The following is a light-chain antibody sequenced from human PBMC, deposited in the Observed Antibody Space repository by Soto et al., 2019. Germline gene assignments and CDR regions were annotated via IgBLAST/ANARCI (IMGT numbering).Light chain of an antibody. CDR2: EVE. CDR1: SSDIGDYNY. V-gene: IGLV2-14*03. Sequence: QSALTQPASVSASPGQSITISCTGTSSDIGDYNYVSWYQQRPGEAPKLILYEVENRPSGISDRFSGSESGNTASLTISGLRTEDEADYYCSSYTSAVSLVVFGGGTKVTVL. J-gene: IGLJ2*01. CDR3: SSYTSAVSLVV.